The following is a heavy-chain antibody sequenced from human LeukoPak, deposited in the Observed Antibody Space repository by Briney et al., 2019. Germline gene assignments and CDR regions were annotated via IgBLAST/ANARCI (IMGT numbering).Heavy chain of an antibody. J-gene: IGHJ4*02. CDR2: ISYDGTIR. V-gene: IGHV3-30*18. Sequence: GGSLRPSCAASGLTFSSYGMHWVRQAPGKGLEWVAVISYDGTIRNYADSVKGRFTISRDNSKNTLYLQMNSLRAEDTAVYYCAKQRTVTTEFDYWGQGTLVTVSS. CDR1: GLTFSSYG. CDR3: AKQRTVTTEFDY. D-gene: IGHD4-17*01.